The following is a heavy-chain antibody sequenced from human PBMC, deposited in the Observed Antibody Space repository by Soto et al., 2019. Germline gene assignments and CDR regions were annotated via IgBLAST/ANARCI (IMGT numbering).Heavy chain of an antibody. V-gene: IGHV4-30-4*08. CDR3: AREVPTNNWFDP. CDR2: IYYSGST. CDR1: GGSISSGGYY. Sequence: TCTVSGGSISSGGYYWSWIRQHPGKGLEWVGYIYYSGSTYYNPSLKSRVTISVDTSKNQFSLKLSSVTAADTAVYYCAREVPTNNWFDPWGQGTLVTVSS. J-gene: IGHJ5*02.